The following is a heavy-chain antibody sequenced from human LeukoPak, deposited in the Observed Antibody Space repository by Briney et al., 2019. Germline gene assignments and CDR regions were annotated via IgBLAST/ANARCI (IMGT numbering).Heavy chain of an antibody. V-gene: IGHV1-69*13. D-gene: IGHD3-22*01. J-gene: IGHJ4*02. CDR2: IIPIFATA. CDR1: GGTFSSYA. Sequence: ASVKVSCKASGGTFSSYAISWVRQAPGQGLEWMGGIIPIFATANYAQKFQGRVTITADESTSTAYMELSSLRPEDTAVYYCARGPITTRSHFDYWGQGTLVTASS. CDR3: ARGPITTRSHFDY.